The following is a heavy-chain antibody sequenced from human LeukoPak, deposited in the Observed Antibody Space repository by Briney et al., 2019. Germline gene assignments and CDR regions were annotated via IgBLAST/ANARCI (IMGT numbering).Heavy chain of an antibody. CDR2: IYPGDSDT. CDR3: ARQVQDYDFWSGSPYYGMDV. CDR1: GYSFTSYW. V-gene: IGHV5-51*01. J-gene: IGHJ6*02. Sequence: GESLKTSCKGSGYSFTSYWIGWVRQMPGKGQEWMGIIYPGDSDTRYSPSFQGQVTISADKSISTAYLQWSSLKASDTAMYYCARQVQDYDFWSGSPYYGMDVWGQGTTVTVSS. D-gene: IGHD3-3*01.